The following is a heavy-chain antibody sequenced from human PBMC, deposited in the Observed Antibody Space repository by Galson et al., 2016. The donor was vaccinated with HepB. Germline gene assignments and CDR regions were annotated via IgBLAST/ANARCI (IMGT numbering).Heavy chain of an antibody. Sequence: SETLSLTCTVSDASITNYYWNWIRQPPGKELEWLGYIYHTEGATYNPFLSARLYMSIDPSKSRVSLDLTSVTAADTATYYCARYPGDASGWSYIVWGQGIPVTVSS. CDR3: ARYPGDASGWSYIV. CDR1: DASITNYY. D-gene: IGHD6-19*01. CDR2: IYHTEGA. V-gene: IGHV4-59*01. J-gene: IGHJ4*02.